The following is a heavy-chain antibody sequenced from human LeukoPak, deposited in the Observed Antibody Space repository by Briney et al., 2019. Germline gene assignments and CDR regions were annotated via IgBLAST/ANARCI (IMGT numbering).Heavy chain of an antibody. J-gene: IGHJ4*02. CDR3: AKEGARDSSGYSVYFDC. CDR1: GVTFRNYG. CDR2: IGSGGGDT. D-gene: IGHD3-22*01. Sequence: GGTLRLSCAASGVTFRNYGMSWVRQAPGKGLEWVSAIGSGGGDTYYTDSVKGRFTISRDNYKNTLYLQMNSLRAEDTALYYCAKEGARDSSGYSVYFDCWGQGTLVTVSS. V-gene: IGHV3-23*01.